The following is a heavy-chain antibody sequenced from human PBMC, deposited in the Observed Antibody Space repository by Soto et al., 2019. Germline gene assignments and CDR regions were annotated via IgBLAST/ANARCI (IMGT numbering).Heavy chain of an antibody. V-gene: IGHV1-18*01. D-gene: IGHD6-25*01. CDR2: ISADNDNG. Sequence: ASVTVSCKASGYTFVSHGISWVRQAPGQVFEWMGWISADNDNGNSAQKFQDRVTITIETSTNTAYMELRNLTSDDTALYYCVRDAWRQSPGGLWGQGTQVTVSS. J-gene: IGHJ4*02. CDR3: VRDAWRQSPGGL. CDR1: GYTFVSHG.